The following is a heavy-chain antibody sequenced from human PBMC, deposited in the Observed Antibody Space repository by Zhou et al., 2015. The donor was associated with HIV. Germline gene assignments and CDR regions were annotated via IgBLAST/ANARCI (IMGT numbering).Heavy chain of an antibody. CDR2: MHPRLESS. CDR3: ATYFGELGDT. D-gene: IGHD3-10*01. V-gene: IGHV1-8*02. J-gene: IGHJ5*02. Sequence: QVQLVQSATEVKKPGASVKVSCKASGSNFPNSDVNWVRRTLGQPFEWMAWMHPRLESSGRATKFGERMSLTRDASKDTVYIELRNLQLEDTGIYYCATYFGELGDTWGQGTPGHRLV. CDR1: GSNFPNSD.